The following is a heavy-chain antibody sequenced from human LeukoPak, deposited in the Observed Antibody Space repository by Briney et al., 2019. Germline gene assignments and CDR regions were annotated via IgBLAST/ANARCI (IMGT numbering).Heavy chain of an antibody. V-gene: IGHV1-2*06. CDR2: INPNSGGT. D-gene: IGHD2-2*01. CDR3: ARGSSVVVPAAIPYYFDY. Sequence: ASVKVSCKASGYTFTGYYMHWVRQAPGQGLEWMGRINPNSGGTNYAQKFQGRVTMTRDTSISTAYMELSRLRSDDTAMYYCARGSSVVVPAAIPYYFDYWGQGTLVTVSS. CDR1: GYTFTGYY. J-gene: IGHJ4*02.